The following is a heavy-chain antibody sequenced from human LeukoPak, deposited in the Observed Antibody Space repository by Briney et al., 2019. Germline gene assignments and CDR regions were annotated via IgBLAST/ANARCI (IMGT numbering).Heavy chain of an antibody. V-gene: IGHV1-18*01. Sequence: ASVKVSCKASGYTFTSYGISWVRQAPGQGLEWMGWISAYNGNTNYAQKLQGRVTMTTDTSTSTAYMELRSLRSDDTAVYYCARWDPLGYCSGGSCPGANWFDPWGQGTLVTVSS. CDR3: ARWDPLGYCSGGSCPGANWFDP. J-gene: IGHJ5*02. D-gene: IGHD2-15*01. CDR2: ISAYNGNT. CDR1: GYTFTSYG.